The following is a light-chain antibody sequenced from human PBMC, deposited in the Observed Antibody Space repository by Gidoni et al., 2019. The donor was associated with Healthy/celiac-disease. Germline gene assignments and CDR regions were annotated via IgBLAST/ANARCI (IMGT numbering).Light chain of an antibody. J-gene: IGKJ2*01. CDR1: PSVSSY. V-gene: IGKV3-11*01. CDR3: QQRSNWPYT. Sequence: EIVLTQPPATLSLSPGERATLSCRASPSVSSYLAWYQQKPGQAPRLLIYDASNRATGIPARFSGSGSGTDFTLTISSLEPEDFAVYYCQQRSNWPYTFGQGTKLEIK. CDR2: DAS.